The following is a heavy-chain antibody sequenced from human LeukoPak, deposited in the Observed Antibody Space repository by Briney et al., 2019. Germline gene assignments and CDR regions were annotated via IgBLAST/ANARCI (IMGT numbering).Heavy chain of an antibody. V-gene: IGHV3-20*04. CDR2: INWNGGST. D-gene: IGHD2-15*01. CDR1: GFTFDDYG. CDR3: ARVYCSGGSCYSGGRFDP. Sequence: PGGSLRLSCAASGFTFDDYGMSWVRQAPGKGLEWVSGINWNGGSTGYADSVKGRFTISRDNAKNSLYLQMNSLRAEDTALYYCARVYCSGGSCYSGGRFDPWGQGTLVTVSS. J-gene: IGHJ5*02.